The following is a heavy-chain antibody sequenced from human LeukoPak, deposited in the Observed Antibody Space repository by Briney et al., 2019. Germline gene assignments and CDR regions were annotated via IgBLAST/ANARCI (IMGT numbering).Heavy chain of an antibody. CDR3: ATTTIRLGY. D-gene: IGHD1-26*01. Sequence: SETLSLTCTVSGGSISSSSHYWGWIRQPPGKGLEWIGSISNSGSTYYNPSLKSRVTISVDTSNNQFSLKLSSATAADTAVYYCATTTIRLGYWGQGTLVTVSS. J-gene: IGHJ4*02. V-gene: IGHV4-39*07. CDR1: GGSISSSSHY. CDR2: ISNSGST.